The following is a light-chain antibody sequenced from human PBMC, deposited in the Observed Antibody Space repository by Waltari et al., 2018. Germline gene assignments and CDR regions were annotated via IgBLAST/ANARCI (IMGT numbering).Light chain of an antibody. J-gene: IGLJ2*01. CDR3: SSYAGSNNFEVV. V-gene: IGLV2-8*01. Sequence: QSALTQPPSASGSPGQSVTISCTGTSSDVGGYNYVSWYQQHPGKAPKLMIYEVSKRPSWVPDRFSGSKSGNTASLTVSGLQAEDEADYYCSSYAGSNNFEVVFGGGTKLTVL. CDR2: EVS. CDR1: SSDVGGYNY.